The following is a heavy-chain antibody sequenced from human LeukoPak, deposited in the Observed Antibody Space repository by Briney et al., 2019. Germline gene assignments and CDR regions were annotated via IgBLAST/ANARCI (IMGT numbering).Heavy chain of an antibody. CDR3: ARSPYGDYYLDFDY. CDR2: ISASGDST. Sequence: PGGSLRLSCAASGFTFSSYAMSWVRQAPGKGLEWDSGISASGDSTYYADSVKGRFTISRDNSRNTLYLQMNSLRAEDAAVYYCARSPYGDYYLDFDYWGQGTLVTVPS. V-gene: IGHV3-23*01. CDR1: GFTFSSYA. D-gene: IGHD4-17*01. J-gene: IGHJ4*02.